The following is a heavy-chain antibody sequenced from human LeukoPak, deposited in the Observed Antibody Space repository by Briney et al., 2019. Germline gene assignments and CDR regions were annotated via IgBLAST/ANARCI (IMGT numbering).Heavy chain of an antibody. CDR3: ARDVNPTQYSRSWLFDY. D-gene: IGHD6-13*01. V-gene: IGHV1-46*01. Sequence: ASVKVSCKASGYTFTSYYMHWVRQAPGQGLEWMGIINPSGGSTSYAQKFQGRVTMTRDTSTSTVYMELSSLRSEDTAVYYCARDVNPTQYSRSWLFDYWGQGTLVTVSS. CDR1: GYTFTSYY. CDR2: INPSGGST. J-gene: IGHJ4*02.